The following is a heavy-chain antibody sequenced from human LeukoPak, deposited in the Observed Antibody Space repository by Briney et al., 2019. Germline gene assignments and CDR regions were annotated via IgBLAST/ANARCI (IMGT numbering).Heavy chain of an antibody. V-gene: IGHV3-7*01. CDR1: GFTFSNFW. CDR3: ARDGILGYCSSTSCFAYGMDV. D-gene: IGHD2-2*01. Sequence: GGSLRLSCAVSGFTFSNFWMSWVRQAPGKGLEWVANIKQDESEKYYVDSVKGRFTISRDNSKNTLYLQMNSLRAEDTAVYYCARDGILGYCSSTSCFAYGMDVWGQGTTVTVSS. CDR2: IKQDESEK. J-gene: IGHJ6*02.